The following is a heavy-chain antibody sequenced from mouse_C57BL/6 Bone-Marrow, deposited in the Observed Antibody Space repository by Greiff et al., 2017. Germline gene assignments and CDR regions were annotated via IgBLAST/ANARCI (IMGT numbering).Heavy chain of an antibody. Sequence: QVQLQQSGAELARPGASVKLSCKASGYTFTSYGISWVKQRPGQGLEWIGELYPRSGNTYYNEKFKGKATLTADKSSSTAYMELRSLTSEDSAVYFCGGYDYYFDYWGQGTTLTVSS. CDR2: LYPRSGNT. D-gene: IGHD2-4*01. CDR3: GGYDYYFDY. CDR1: GYTFTSYG. J-gene: IGHJ2*01. V-gene: IGHV1-81*01.